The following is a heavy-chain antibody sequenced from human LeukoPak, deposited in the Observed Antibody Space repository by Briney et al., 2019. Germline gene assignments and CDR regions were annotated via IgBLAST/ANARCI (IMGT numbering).Heavy chain of an antibody. V-gene: IGHV1-2*02. D-gene: IGHD3-10*01. CDR3: ARDTWFGNYYLDV. CDR1: GYIFTAYY. J-gene: IGHJ6*03. Sequence: ASVKVSCKASGYIFTAYYIHWVRQAPGQGLEWMGWMHPKSGDTNFAQRFQGRVTLTRDTTLSTVHVELSGLRSDDTAIYYCARDTWFGNYYLDVWGSGTTVTVSS. CDR2: MHPKSGDT.